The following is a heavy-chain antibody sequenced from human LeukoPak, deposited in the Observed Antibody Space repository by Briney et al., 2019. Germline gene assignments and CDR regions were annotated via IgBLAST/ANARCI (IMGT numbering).Heavy chain of an antibody. J-gene: IGHJ4*02. D-gene: IGHD2-2*01. CDR1: GFTFSSYS. CDR3: ARDCSSTSCYGGGN. Sequence: PGGSLRLSCAASGFTFSSYSMNWVRQAPGKGLEWVSSISSSSSYIYYADSVKGRFTISRDNAKNSLYLQMNSLRAEDTAVYYCARDCSSTSCYGGGNWGQGTLVTVSS. V-gene: IGHV3-21*01. CDR2: ISSSSSYI.